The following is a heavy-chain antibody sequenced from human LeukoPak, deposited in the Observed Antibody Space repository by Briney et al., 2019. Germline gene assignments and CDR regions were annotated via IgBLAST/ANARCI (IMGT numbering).Heavy chain of an antibody. CDR2: ISYDGSNK. CDR3: ARNSRDYFSLDY. Sequence: PGRSLRLSCAASGFTFTNSAMHWVRPAPGKGLEWVAVISYDGSNKYFADSVKGRFTISRDNSKNTLYLQMNSLRPEDTAVYYCARNSRDYFSLDYWGQGTLVTVSS. CDR1: GFTFTNSA. D-gene: IGHD2/OR15-2a*01. J-gene: IGHJ4*02. V-gene: IGHV3-30-3*01.